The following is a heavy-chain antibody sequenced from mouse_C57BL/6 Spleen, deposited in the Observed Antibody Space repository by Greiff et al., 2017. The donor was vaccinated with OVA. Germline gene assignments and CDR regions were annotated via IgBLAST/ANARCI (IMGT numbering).Heavy chain of an antibody. V-gene: IGHV1-82*01. CDR3: ARGGITTVEFDY. J-gene: IGHJ2*01. CDR1: GYAFSSSW. Sequence: VQLQESGPELVKPGASVKISCKASGYAFSSSWMNWVKQRPGKGLEWSGRIYPGDGDTNYNGKFKGKATLTADKSSSTAYMQLSSLTSEDSAVYFCARGGITTVEFDYWGQGTTLTVSS. D-gene: IGHD1-1*01. CDR2: IYPGDGDT.